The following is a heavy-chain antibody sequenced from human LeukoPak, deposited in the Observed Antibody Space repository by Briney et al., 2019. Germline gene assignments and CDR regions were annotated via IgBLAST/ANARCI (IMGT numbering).Heavy chain of an antibody. CDR3: ARVAGGSGWYVDY. CDR1: GGSISSYY. J-gene: IGHJ4*02. V-gene: IGHV4-59*01. CDR2: IYYSGST. D-gene: IGHD6-19*01. Sequence: SETLSLTCTVSGGSISSYYWNWIRQPPGKGLEWIGYIYYSGSTNYNPSLKSRVTISVDTSKNQFSLKLSSVTAADTAVYYCARVAGGSGWYVDYWGQGTLVTVSS.